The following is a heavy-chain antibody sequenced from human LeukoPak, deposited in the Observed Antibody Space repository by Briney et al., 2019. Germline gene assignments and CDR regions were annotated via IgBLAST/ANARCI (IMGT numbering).Heavy chain of an antibody. CDR3: ARVRPHPIIDV. J-gene: IGHJ6*03. V-gene: IGHV3-53*01. CDR1: GFTVSSNY. D-gene: IGHD6-6*01. Sequence: GGSLRLSCAASGFTVSSNYMSWVRQAPGKGLERVSVIYTGGSTYYADSVKGRFTISRDNSKDTLYLQMNSLRAEDTAVYYCARVRPHPIIDVWGKGTTVTVSS. CDR2: IYTGGST.